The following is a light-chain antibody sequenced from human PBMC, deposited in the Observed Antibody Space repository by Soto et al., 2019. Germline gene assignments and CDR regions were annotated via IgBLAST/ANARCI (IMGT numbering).Light chain of an antibody. Sequence: QSVLTQPASVSGSPGQSITISCTGTTSDVGGYDYVSWYQHHPGKAPKLIIYEVNYRPSGVSNRFSGSKSGNTASLTISGLQSEDEADYYCSSYTTTSTPYVFGTGTQLTVL. V-gene: IGLV2-14*01. CDR2: EVN. CDR3: SSYTTTSTPYV. J-gene: IGLJ1*01. CDR1: TSDVGGYDY.